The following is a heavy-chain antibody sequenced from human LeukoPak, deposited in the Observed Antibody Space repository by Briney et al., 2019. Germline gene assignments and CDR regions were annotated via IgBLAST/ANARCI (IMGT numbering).Heavy chain of an antibody. Sequence: GASVKVSCKASGYTFTSYGISWVRQAPGQGLEWMGWISAYNGNTNYAQKLQGRVTMTTDTSTSTAYMELSSLRSEDTAVYYCARGGGLGGITGTTFVPGAYYYYMDVWGKGTTVTVSS. CDR2: ISAYNGNT. CDR3: ARGGGLGGITGTTFVPGAYYYYMDV. J-gene: IGHJ6*03. CDR1: GYTFTSYG. V-gene: IGHV1-18*01. D-gene: IGHD1-7*01.